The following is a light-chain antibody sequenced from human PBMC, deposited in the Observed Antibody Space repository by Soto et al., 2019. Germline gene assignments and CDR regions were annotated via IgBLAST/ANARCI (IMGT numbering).Light chain of an antibody. CDR2: EGS. CDR1: SSDVGSYNL. V-gene: IGLV2-23*01. CDR3: CSYAGSSTVV. J-gene: IGLJ2*01. Sequence: QSALTQPASVSGSPGQSINISCTGTSSDVGSYNLVSWYQQHPGKAPKLMIYEGSKRPSGVSNRFSGSKSGNTASLTISGVQAEDEADYYCCSYAGSSTVVFGGGTKLTVL.